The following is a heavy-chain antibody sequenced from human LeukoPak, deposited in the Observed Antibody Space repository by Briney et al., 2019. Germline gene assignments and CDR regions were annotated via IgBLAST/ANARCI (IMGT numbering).Heavy chain of an antibody. J-gene: IGHJ3*02. D-gene: IGHD4-23*01. CDR1: GFTFSSYA. Sequence: PGGSLRLSCAASGFTFSSYAMSWVRQAPGKGLEWVSAISGSGGSTYYADSVKGRFTISRDNSKNTLYLQMNSLRAEDTAVYYCAKDYGGNFGGGSAFDIWGQGTMVTVSS. V-gene: IGHV3-23*01. CDR3: AKDYGGNFGGGSAFDI. CDR2: ISGSGGST.